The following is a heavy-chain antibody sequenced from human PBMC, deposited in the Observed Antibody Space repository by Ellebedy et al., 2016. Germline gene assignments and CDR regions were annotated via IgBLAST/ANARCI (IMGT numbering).Heavy chain of an antibody. CDR2: FDLESGAK. J-gene: IGHJ6*02. Sequence: ASVKVSCKVSGYSLSKLSIHWVRQAPGKGLEWMGGFDLESGAKKNAQKFQGRVTMTRDTSINTAYMELRRLRTDDTAVIYCARQRPASGDSYSGMDVWGRGTTVTVSS. CDR3: ARQRPASGDSYSGMDV. V-gene: IGHV1-24*01. D-gene: IGHD1-26*01. CDR1: GYSLSKLS.